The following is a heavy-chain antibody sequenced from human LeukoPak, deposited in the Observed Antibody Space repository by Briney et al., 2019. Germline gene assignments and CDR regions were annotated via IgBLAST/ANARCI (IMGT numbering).Heavy chain of an antibody. Sequence: GGSLRLSCAASGFTFSSYAMHWVRQAPGKGLEYVSAISSNGGSTYYANSVKGRFTISRDDSKNTLYLQMGSLRAEDMAVYYCAREGFDYWGQGTLVTVSS. CDR3: AREGFDY. J-gene: IGHJ4*02. V-gene: IGHV3-64*01. CDR2: ISSNGGST. CDR1: GFTFSSYA.